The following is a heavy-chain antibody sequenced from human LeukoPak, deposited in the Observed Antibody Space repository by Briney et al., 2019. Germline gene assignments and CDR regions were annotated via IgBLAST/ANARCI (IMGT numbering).Heavy chain of an antibody. D-gene: IGHD1-26*01. CDR2: ISSSGSTI. J-gene: IGHJ4*02. Sequence: GGSLRLSCAASGFTFSNAWMNWVRQAPGKGLEWVSYISSSGSTIYYADSVKGRFTISRDNAKNSLYLQMNSLRAEDTAVYYCARRPRGSDYWGQGTLVTVSS. V-gene: IGHV3-48*04. CDR1: GFTFSNAW. CDR3: ARRPRGSDY.